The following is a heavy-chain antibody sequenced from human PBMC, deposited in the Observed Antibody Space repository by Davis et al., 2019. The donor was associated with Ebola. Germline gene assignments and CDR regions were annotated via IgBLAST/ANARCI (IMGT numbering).Heavy chain of an antibody. CDR3: ARVVGAYSWYMDV. J-gene: IGHJ6*03. CDR2: INSDGSST. Sequence: PGGSLRLSCAASGFTFSSYWMHWVRQAPGKGLVWVSRINSDGSSTSYADSVKGRFTISRDNAKNTLYLQMNSLRAEDTAVYYCARVVGAYSWYMDVWGKGTTVTVSS. CDR1: GFTFSSYW. V-gene: IGHV3-74*01. D-gene: IGHD3-16*01.